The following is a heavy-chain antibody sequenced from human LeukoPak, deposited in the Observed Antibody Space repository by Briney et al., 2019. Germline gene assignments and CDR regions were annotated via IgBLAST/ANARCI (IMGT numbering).Heavy chain of an antibody. J-gene: IGHJ4*02. D-gene: IGHD3-22*01. CDR2: ISYDASNK. Sequence: GVLRLSCAASGFTFSSYAMHWVRQAPGKGLEWVALISYDASNKYYADSVKGRFTISRDNSENTLYLQMNSLRAEDTAVYYCARATNYYYDSSGYAPDFDYWGQGTLVTVSS. V-gene: IGHV3-30*04. CDR1: GFTFSSYA. CDR3: ARATNYYYDSSGYAPDFDY.